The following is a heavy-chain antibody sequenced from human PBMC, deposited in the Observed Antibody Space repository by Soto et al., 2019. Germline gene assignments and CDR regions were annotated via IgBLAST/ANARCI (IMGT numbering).Heavy chain of an antibody. CDR2: INPGGGSP. CDR3: ARGTVVVVAPGYFVY. J-gene: IGHJ4*02. Sequence: QVQLVQSGAEVKKPGASVKVSCKASGYTFTSYYIHWVRQAPGQGLESMGIINPGGGSPNYAQKFQDRVTMTTDTFTSTVYMELISLTSEDTAVYYCARGTVVVVAPGYFVYWGQGALVTVSS. CDR1: GYTFTSYY. D-gene: IGHD2-15*01. V-gene: IGHV1-46*01.